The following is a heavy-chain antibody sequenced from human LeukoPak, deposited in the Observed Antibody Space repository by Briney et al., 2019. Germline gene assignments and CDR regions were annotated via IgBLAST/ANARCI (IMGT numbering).Heavy chain of an antibody. CDR1: RYTLSNYY. CDR3: SREEEEGTFDF. J-gene: IGHJ4*02. Sequence: ASVKVSCKASRYTLSNYYIHWVRQAPGQGLEWLGKINPTGDTTNYAQKFQGRVTVTRDTSTSTVYMDLSSLRSEDTAVYYCSREEEEGTFDFWGQGTLVIVSS. D-gene: IGHD1-1*01. CDR2: INPTGDTT. V-gene: IGHV1-46*01.